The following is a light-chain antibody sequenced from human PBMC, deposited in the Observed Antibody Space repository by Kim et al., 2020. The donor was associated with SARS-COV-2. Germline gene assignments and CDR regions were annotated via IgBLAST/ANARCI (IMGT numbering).Light chain of an antibody. V-gene: IGKV1-5*03. J-gene: IGKJ1*01. Sequence: DIQMTQSPSTLSTSVGDRVTITCRANQSVGDSLAWYQQTPGKAPKVLISKASNLESGIPSRFSGSQFETEFTLTISSLQPDDSATYYCQQYNSFPWTFGQGTKVDIK. CDR2: KAS. CDR1: QSVGDS. CDR3: QQYNSFPWT.